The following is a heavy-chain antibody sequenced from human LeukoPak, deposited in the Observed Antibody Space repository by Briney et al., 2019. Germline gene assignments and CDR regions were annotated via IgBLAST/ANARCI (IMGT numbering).Heavy chain of an antibody. J-gene: IGHJ4*02. V-gene: IGHV4-59*12. CDR2: IYYSGST. CDR3: ARWFGEFEFDY. CDR1: GGSISNYF. Sequence: SETLSLTCTVSGGSISNYFWSWIRQAPGKGLEYIGFIYYSGSTYYNPSLKSRVTISVDTSKNQFSLKLSSVTAADTAVYYCARWFGEFEFDYWGQGTLVTVSS. D-gene: IGHD3-10*01.